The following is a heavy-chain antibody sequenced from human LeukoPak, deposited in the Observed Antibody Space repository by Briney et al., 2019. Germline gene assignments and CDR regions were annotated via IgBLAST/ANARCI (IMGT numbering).Heavy chain of an antibody. CDR2: ISASGGST. Sequence: PGGSLRLSCAASGFTFSSYAMSWVRQAPGKGLEWVSAISASGGSTYYAGSVKGRFTISRDNSDNTLYLQMNSLRAEDTAVYYCAKDSGSMIVVVITAETSFDYWGQGTLVTVSS. J-gene: IGHJ4*02. CDR3: AKDSGSMIVVVITAETSFDY. D-gene: IGHD3-22*01. V-gene: IGHV3-23*01. CDR1: GFTFSSYA.